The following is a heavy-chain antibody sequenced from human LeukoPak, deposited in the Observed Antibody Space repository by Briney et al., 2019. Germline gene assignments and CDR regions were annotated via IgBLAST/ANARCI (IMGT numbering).Heavy chain of an antibody. D-gene: IGHD6-6*01. Sequence: GGSLRLSCAASGFTFSGYAMSWVRQAPGKGLEWVSAISGSGGTTYYADSVKGRFTISRDNSKNTLYVQMNSLRAEDTAVYYCAKDYSSSSLSRWFDPWGQGTLVTVSS. CDR1: GFTFSGYA. CDR3: AKDYSSSSLSRWFDP. J-gene: IGHJ5*02. V-gene: IGHV3-23*01. CDR2: ISGSGGTT.